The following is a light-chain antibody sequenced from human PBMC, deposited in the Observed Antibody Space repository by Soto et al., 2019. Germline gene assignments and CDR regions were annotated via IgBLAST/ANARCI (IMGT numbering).Light chain of an antibody. J-gene: IGKJ2*01. CDR2: GAS. Sequence: EIVMQQSPATLSVSPGERVTLSCRASESLSTYLAWYQQKPGQAPRLLIYGASTKATGIPARFSGSGSATDFTLTISSLQSEDFAVYYCQSYNDWPFTFGEGTKLEI. V-gene: IGKV3-15*01. CDR3: QSYNDWPFT. CDR1: ESLSTY.